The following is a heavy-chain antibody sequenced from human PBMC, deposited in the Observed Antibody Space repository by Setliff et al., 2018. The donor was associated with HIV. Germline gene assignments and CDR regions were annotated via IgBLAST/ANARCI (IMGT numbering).Heavy chain of an antibody. CDR1: NGSIRSSDYY. CDR2: TYYSGRT. J-gene: IGHJ6*01. V-gene: IGHV4-61*08. Sequence: SETLSLTCTVSNGSIRSSDYYWSWIRQPPGKGLEWIGYTYYSGRTNYNPSLKSRVTISVDASKNQFSLKLSSVTAADTAVYYCARDRGLRYFDWLFMDVWGKGTTVTVSS. D-gene: IGHD3-9*01. CDR3: ARDRGLRYFDWLFMDV.